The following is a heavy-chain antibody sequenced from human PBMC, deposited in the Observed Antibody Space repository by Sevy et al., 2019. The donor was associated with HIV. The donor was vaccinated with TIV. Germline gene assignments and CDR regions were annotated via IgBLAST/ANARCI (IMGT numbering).Heavy chain of an antibody. D-gene: IGHD1-26*01. CDR3: ATSLVSGSYYYGMDV. Sequence: GGSLRLSCAASGFTFSSYGMHWVRQAPGKGLEWVAVISYDGNNKYYADSVKGRFTISRDNSKNTLYLQMNSLRAEDTAVYYCATSLVSGSYYYGMDVWGQGTTVTVSS. J-gene: IGHJ6*02. V-gene: IGHV3-30*03. CDR2: ISYDGNNK. CDR1: GFTFSSYG.